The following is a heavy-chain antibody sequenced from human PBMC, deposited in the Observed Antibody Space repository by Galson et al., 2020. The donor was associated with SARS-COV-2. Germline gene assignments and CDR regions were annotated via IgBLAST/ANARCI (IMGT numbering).Heavy chain of an antibody. J-gene: IGHJ6*02. CDR2: INTYNGNT. Sequence: ASVKVSCTASGYTFKNYGINWVRQAPGQGLEWLAWINTYNGNTNYAQKFQGRLTMTTDTSTSTAYMELRSLRNDDTAVYYCARDNWSFFGNRYYAMDVWGQGTTVTVSS. V-gene: IGHV1-18*04. CDR3: ARDNWSFFGNRYYAMDV. CDR1: GYTFKNYG. D-gene: IGHD1-26*01.